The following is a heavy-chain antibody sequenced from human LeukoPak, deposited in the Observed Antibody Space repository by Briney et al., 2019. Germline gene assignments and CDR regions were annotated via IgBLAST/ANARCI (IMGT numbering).Heavy chain of an antibody. CDR3: ARTGGHCSSGLCYYAMDV. CDR2: IYYSGST. CDR1: GGSISSYY. V-gene: IGHV4-59*01. Sequence: SETLSLTCTVSGGSISSYYWSWIRQPPGKGLEWIGYIYYSGSTNYNPSLKSRVTISVDTSKNQFSLRLSSVTAADTAVYYCARTGGHCSSGLCYYAMDVWGQGTSVTVS. J-gene: IGHJ6*02. D-gene: IGHD2-21*02.